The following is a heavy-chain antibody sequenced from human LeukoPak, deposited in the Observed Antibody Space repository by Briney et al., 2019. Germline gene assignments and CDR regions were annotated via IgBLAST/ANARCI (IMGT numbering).Heavy chain of an antibody. D-gene: IGHD3-22*01. J-gene: IGHJ4*02. Sequence: AGGSLRLSCAASGFTFSDYEMNWVRQAPGKGLEWVSCISSRADTIYYADSVKGRFTISRDNAKNSLYLQMNSPRAEDTAVYYCARAGRGYYWVDYWGQGTLVTVPS. CDR3: ARAGRGYYWVDY. CDR2: ISSRADTI. CDR1: GFTFSDYE. V-gene: IGHV3-48*03.